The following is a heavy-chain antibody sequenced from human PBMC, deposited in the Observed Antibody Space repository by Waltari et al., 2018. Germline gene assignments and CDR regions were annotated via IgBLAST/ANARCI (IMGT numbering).Heavy chain of an antibody. CDR1: GGSISSGGYY. V-gene: IGHV4-31*03. CDR2: IYYSGST. Sequence: QVQLQESGPGLVKPSQTLSLTCTVSGGSISSGGYYWSWIRQHPGKGLEWIGYIYYSGSTYYNPSLKSRVTISVDTSKNQFSLKLSSVTAADTAVYYCARVDSARSTGTKWFDPWGQGTLVTVSS. CDR3: ARVDSARSTGTKWFDP. D-gene: IGHD4-17*01. J-gene: IGHJ5*02.